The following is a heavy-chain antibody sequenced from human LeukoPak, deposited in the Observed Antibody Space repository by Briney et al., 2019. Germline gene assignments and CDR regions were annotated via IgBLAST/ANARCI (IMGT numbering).Heavy chain of an antibody. CDR2: ISAYNGNT. J-gene: IGHJ6*02. Sequence: ASVKVSCKASGYTFTSYGISWVRQAPGQGLEWMGWISAYNGNTNYAQKLQGRVTMTTDTSTSTAYMELRSLRSDDTAVYYCARDGSSSSSVYFYYGMDVWGQGTTVTVSS. CDR3: ARDGSSSSSVYFYYGMDV. D-gene: IGHD6-6*01. V-gene: IGHV1-18*01. CDR1: GYTFTSYG.